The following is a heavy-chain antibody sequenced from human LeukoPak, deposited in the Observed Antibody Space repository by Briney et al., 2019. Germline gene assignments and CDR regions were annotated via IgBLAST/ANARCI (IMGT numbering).Heavy chain of an antibody. V-gene: IGHV3-7*02. Sequence: GGSLRLSCAVSGLTFSTFWMNWVRQAPGKGLEWVARIKQEGREKYYVDSVKGRFTISRDNAEKSLYLQMNSLRPEDTAVYYCAAGSPVDFWGQGTLVTVSS. D-gene: IGHD3-10*01. CDR1: GLTFSTFW. CDR3: AAGSPVDF. J-gene: IGHJ4*02. CDR2: IKQEGREK.